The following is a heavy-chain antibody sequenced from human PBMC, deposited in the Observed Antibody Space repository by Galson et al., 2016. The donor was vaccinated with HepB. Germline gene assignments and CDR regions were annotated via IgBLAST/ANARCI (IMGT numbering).Heavy chain of an antibody. CDR2: INQNGGRT. D-gene: IGHD2/OR15-2a*01. J-gene: IGHJ3*02. Sequence: SLRLSCAASRLTFSTYWMTWVRQAPGNGLEWVANINQNGGRTNYVDSVKGRFTISRDNAKNSLYLQMNNLRPEDTAIYYCARELSPAQANNWYDALDIWGQGTLVTVSS. V-gene: IGHV3-7*04. CDR3: ARELSPAQANNWYDALDI. CDR1: RLTFSTYW.